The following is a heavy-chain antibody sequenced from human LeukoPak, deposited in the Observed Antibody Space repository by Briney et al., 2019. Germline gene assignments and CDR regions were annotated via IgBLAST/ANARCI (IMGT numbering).Heavy chain of an antibody. J-gene: IGHJ6*02. D-gene: IGHD6-13*01. CDR3: ARAPSYISSWYVGYYYYGMDV. CDR2: IYYSGST. Sequence: PSETLSLTCTVSGGSISSSSYYWGWIRQPPGKGLEWIGSIYYSGSTYYNPSLKSRVTISVDTSKNQFSLKLSSVTAADTAVYYCARAPSYISSWYVGYYYYGMDVWGQGTTVTVSS. V-gene: IGHV4-39*01. CDR1: GGSISSSSYY.